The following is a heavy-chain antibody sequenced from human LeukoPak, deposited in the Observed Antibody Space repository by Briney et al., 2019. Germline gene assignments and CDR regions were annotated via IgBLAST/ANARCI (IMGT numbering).Heavy chain of an antibody. CDR2: INAGNGNT. Sequence: ASVKVSCKASGYTFTSYAMHWVRQAPGQRLEWMGWINAGNGNTKYSQKLQGRVTITRDTSASTAYMELSSLRSEDTAVYYCARERALWFGAPGAFDIWGQGTMVTVSS. V-gene: IGHV1-3*01. D-gene: IGHD3-10*01. CDR1: GYTFTSYA. CDR3: ARERALWFGAPGAFDI. J-gene: IGHJ3*02.